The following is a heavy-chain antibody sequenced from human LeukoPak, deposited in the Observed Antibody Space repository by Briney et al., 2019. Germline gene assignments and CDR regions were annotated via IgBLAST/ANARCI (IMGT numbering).Heavy chain of an antibody. D-gene: IGHD3-22*01. CDR3: ARDRKKYYYDSSGYYSHDAFDI. V-gene: IGHV4-59*01. Sequence: SETLSLTCTVSGGSISSYYWSWIRQPPGKGLEWIGYIYYSGSTNYNPSLKSRVTIPVDTSKNQFSLKLSSVTAADTAVYYCARDRKKYYYDSSGYYSHDAFDIWGQGTMVTVSS. J-gene: IGHJ3*02. CDR1: GGSISSYY. CDR2: IYYSGST.